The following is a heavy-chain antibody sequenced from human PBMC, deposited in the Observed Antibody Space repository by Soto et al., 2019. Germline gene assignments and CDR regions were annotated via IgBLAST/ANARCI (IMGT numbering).Heavy chain of an antibody. CDR1: GGSISSGGYY. CDR3: ARGSHPGTTVTPYYYYYGMDV. CDR2: INHSGST. Sequence: SETLSLTCAVSGGSISSGGYYWGWIRQPPGKGLEWIGEINHSGSTNYNPSLKSRVTISVDTSKNQFSLKLSSVTAADTAVYYCARGSHPGTTVTPYYYYYGMDVWGQGTTVTVSS. J-gene: IGHJ6*02. V-gene: IGHV4-39*07. D-gene: IGHD4-4*01.